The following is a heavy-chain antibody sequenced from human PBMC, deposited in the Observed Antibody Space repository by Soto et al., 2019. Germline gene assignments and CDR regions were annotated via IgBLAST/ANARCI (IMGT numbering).Heavy chain of an antibody. CDR2: VNPNTAGS. CDR3: ASIASGAYYGNGLDV. Sequence: QAQLVQSGAEVNKPGASVKVSCEASGYTFTVHSFHWVRQAPGQGLEGMEWVNPNTAGSIYAQQFHGRVTMTSDTAITTSYMESTSLRSDDTALYYCASIASGAYYGNGLDVWGQGTLVTVSS. J-gene: IGHJ1*01. CDR1: GYTFTVHS. V-gene: IGHV1-2*02. D-gene: IGHD3-22*01.